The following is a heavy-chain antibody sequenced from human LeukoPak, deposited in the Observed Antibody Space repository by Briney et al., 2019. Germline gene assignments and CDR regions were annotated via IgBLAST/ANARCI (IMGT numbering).Heavy chain of an antibody. J-gene: IGHJ4*02. CDR3: ARDRLLLLWFGELLYPSDTFFDY. CDR2: INPSGGNT. Sequence: ASVKVSCKASGYTFTSYYMHWVRQAPGQGLEWMGIINPSGGNTSYAQKFQGRVTMTRDTSTSTVYMELSSLRSEDTAVYYCARDRLLLLWFGELLYPSDTFFDYWGQGTLVTVSS. V-gene: IGHV1-46*01. CDR1: GYTFTSYY. D-gene: IGHD3-10*01.